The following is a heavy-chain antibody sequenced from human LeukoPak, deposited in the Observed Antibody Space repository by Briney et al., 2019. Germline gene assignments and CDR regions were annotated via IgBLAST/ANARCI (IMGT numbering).Heavy chain of an antibody. J-gene: IGHJ4*02. CDR1: GNYW. CDR2: ISSDGSWT. CDR3: VSFYETY. D-gene: IGHD2-2*01. Sequence: PGGSLRLSCAASGNYWMHWVRQAPGKGLVWVPHISSDGSWTGYADSVKGRFTISKDNAKNTVYLQMNNLRAEDTAVYYCVSFYETYWGRGTLVTVSS. V-gene: IGHV3-74*01.